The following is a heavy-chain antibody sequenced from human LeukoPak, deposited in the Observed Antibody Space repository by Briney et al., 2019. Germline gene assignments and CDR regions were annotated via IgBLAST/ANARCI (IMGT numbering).Heavy chain of an antibody. D-gene: IGHD6-13*01. V-gene: IGHV4-34*01. CDR1: GESFSGYY. J-gene: IGHJ4*02. CDR2: INHSGST. Sequence: SETLSLTCAVYGESFSGYYWSWIRQPPGKGLEWIGEINHSGSTNYNPSLKSRVTISVDTSKNQFSLKLSSVTAADTAVYYCARGLGYSSSSSPAPYYFDYWGQGTLVTVSS. CDR3: ARGLGYSSSSSPAPYYFDY.